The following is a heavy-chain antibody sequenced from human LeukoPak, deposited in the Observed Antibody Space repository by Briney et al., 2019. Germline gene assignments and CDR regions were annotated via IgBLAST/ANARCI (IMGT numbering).Heavy chain of an antibody. D-gene: IGHD7-27*01. CDR3: AKSLPPGYMDV. Sequence: GGSLRLSCAASGFTFSSYAMSWVRQAPGKGLEWVSGISSSGGSTFNADSVKGRFTISRDNSKNTLYLQMNSLRAEDTAVYYCAKSLPPGYMDVWGKGTTVTVSS. J-gene: IGHJ6*03. CDR2: ISSSGGST. V-gene: IGHV3-23*01. CDR1: GFTFSSYA.